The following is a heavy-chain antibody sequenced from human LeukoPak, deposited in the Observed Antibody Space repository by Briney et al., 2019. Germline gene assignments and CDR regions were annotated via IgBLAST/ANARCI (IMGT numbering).Heavy chain of an antibody. J-gene: IGHJ4*02. V-gene: IGHV1-18*01. CDR2: ISPNRGHT. CDR3: ARGGYDRGYGY. D-gene: IGHD3-3*01. CDR1: GYTFTNFG. Sequence: ASVKVSCKASGYTFTNFGVSWVRQAPGQELEWVGWISPNRGHTNYAQKLQGRVTTTSDTSTSTAYMESRSLRSDDTAVYYCARGGYDRGYGYWGQGTLVTVSS.